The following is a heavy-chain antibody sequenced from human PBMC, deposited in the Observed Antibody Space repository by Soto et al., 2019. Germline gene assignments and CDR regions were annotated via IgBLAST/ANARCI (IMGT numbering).Heavy chain of an antibody. Sequence: EVQLVESGGGLVKPGGSLRLSCVGSGFTFGTYVMNWVRQAPGKGLEWVSGISGSGGRVYSADSVKGRFTISRDNSRNTLYLQMNSLRAEDTSIYYCAMTRLYDTGTNDYHRDALDIWGQGTQVTVSS. V-gene: IGHV3-23*04. CDR3: AMTRLYDTGTNDYHRDALDI. CDR1: GFTFGTYV. D-gene: IGHD3-22*01. J-gene: IGHJ3*02. CDR2: ISGSGGRV.